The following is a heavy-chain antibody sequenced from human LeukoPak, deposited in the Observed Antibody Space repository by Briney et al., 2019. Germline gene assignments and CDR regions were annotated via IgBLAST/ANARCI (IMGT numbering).Heavy chain of an antibody. D-gene: IGHD6-19*01. Sequence: GGSLRLSCAASGFTFSSYSMNWVRQAPGKGLELVSSISSSSSYIYYADSVKGRFTISRDNAKNSLYLQMNSLRAEDTAVYYCARGEQWLVPRTFDYWGQGTLVSVSS. J-gene: IGHJ4*02. V-gene: IGHV3-21*01. CDR2: ISSSSSYI. CDR3: ARGEQWLVPRTFDY. CDR1: GFTFSSYS.